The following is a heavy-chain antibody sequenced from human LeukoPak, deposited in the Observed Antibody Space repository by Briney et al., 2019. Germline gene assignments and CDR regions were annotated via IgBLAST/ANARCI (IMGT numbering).Heavy chain of an antibody. CDR1: GFTVSSNY. V-gene: IGHV3-53*01. Sequence: PGGSLRLSCAASGFTVSSNYMSWVRQAPGKGLEWVSVIYSGSSTYYADSVKGRFTISRDNSKNTLYLQMNSLRAEDTAVYYCARVFNAAAGILGYYYYYYMDVWGKGTTVTISS. CDR3: ARVFNAAAGILGYYYYYYMDV. D-gene: IGHD6-13*01. CDR2: IYSGSST. J-gene: IGHJ6*03.